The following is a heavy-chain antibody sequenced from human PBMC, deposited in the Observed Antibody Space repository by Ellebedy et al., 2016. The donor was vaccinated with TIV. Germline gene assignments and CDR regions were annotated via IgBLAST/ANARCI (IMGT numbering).Heavy chain of an antibody. D-gene: IGHD5-18*01. V-gene: IGHV3-30-3*01. CDR1: GFTFRSYA. Sequence: GGSLRLSXAGSGFTFRSYAMHWVRQAPGKGPEWVAVISYDGSTEYYADSVKGRFTLSSDNSKNTLYLQMNSLRPEDTAVYYCARDPRRLRPTEDYYYGLDVWGQGTTVNVSS. CDR2: ISYDGSTE. CDR3: ARDPRRLRPTEDYYYGLDV. J-gene: IGHJ6*02.